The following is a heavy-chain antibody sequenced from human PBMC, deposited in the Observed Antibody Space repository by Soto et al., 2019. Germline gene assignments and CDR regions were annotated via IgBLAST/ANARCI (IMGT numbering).Heavy chain of an antibody. CDR1: GGSISSGGYS. D-gene: IGHD5-12*01. V-gene: IGHV4-30-2*01. J-gene: IGHJ5*02. Sequence: SETLSLTCAVSGGSISSGGYSWSWIRQPPGKGLEWIGYMFHSGSTYYSPSLKSRVTISVDRSKNQFSLKLSSVTAADTAVYYCASLDEYCGYRGFDPWGQGMLVTVSS. CDR2: MFHSGST. CDR3: ASLDEYCGYRGFDP.